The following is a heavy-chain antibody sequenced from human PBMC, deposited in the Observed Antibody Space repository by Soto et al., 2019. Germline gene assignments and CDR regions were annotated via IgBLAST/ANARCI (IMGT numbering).Heavy chain of an antibody. J-gene: IGHJ4*02. Sequence: GGSLRLSCAASGFTFSSYGMHWVRQAPGKGLEWVAVIWYDGSNKYYADSVKGRFTISRDNSKNTLYLQMNSLRAEDTAVYYCARPYYDFWSGTTWYFDYWGQGTLVTVSS. CDR3: ARPYYDFWSGTTWYFDY. D-gene: IGHD3-3*01. V-gene: IGHV3-33*01. CDR2: IWYDGSNK. CDR1: GFTFSSYG.